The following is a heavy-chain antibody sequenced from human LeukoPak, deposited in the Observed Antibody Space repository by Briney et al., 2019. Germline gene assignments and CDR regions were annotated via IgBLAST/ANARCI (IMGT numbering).Heavy chain of an antibody. V-gene: IGHV3-33*01. D-gene: IGHD2-15*01. CDR3: ARVEVVAGAFDY. Sequence: GGSLRLSCAASGFTFSSYGMHWVRQAPGKGLEWVAVIWYDGSNKYYADSVKGRFTISRDNSKNTLYLQMNSLRAEDTAVYYCARVEVVAGAFDYWGQGTLVAVSS. CDR2: IWYDGSNK. J-gene: IGHJ4*02. CDR1: GFTFSSYG.